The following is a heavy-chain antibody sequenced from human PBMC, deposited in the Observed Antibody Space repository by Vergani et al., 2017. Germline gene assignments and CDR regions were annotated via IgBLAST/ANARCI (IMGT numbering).Heavy chain of an antibody. CDR1: GGSFSGYY. CDR2: INHSGST. Sequence: QVQLQQWGAGLLKPSETLSLTCAVYGGSFSGYYWSWIRQPPGKGLEWIGEINHSGSTNYNPSLKSRVTISVDTSKNQFSLKLSSVTAADTAVYYCARDGGGSYNWFDPWGQGTLVTVSS. V-gene: IGHV4-34*01. J-gene: IGHJ5*02. D-gene: IGHD3-16*01. CDR3: ARDGGGSYNWFDP.